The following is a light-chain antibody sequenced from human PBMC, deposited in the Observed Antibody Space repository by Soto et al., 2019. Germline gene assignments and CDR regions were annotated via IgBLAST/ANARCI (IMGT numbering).Light chain of an antibody. V-gene: IGKV3-15*01. J-gene: IGKJ5*01. CDR1: QSVGNK. CDR3: HQYASWSPFT. CDR2: GAS. Sequence: EIVLTQSPVTLSVSTGERATLSCMASQSVGNKLGWYQQRPGQAPRLLIIGASTRATGVPAKFSGSGSGTEFSHTINNLQSEDSAIYYCHQYASWSPFTFREGTRLEIK.